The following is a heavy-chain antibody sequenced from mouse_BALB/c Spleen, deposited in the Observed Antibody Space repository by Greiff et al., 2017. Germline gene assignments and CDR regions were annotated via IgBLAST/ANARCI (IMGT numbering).Heavy chain of an antibody. D-gene: IGHD2-1*01. CDR2: IDPFNGGT. Sequence: VQLQQSGPELMKPGASVKISCKASGYSFTSYYMHWVKQSHGKSLEWIGYIDPFNGGTSYNQKFKGKATLTVDKSSSTAYMHLSSLTSEDSAVYYCARKEDYGNSNDYWGQGTTLTVSS. CDR1: GYSFTSYY. V-gene: IGHV1S135*01. CDR3: ARKEDYGNSNDY. J-gene: IGHJ2*01.